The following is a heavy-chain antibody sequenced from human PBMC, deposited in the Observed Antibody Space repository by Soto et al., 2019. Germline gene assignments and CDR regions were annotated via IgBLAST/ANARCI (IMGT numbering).Heavy chain of an antibody. CDR1: GFPSSTYA. Sequence: DVQLLESGGGLVEPGGSLTLSCAASGFPSSTYALNWVRQPPGKGPEWVSTISESGHHTHYADSVKGRFTISRDKSKNTLSMQMNSLRVDDTAIYYCTKSDGCGGGACYTGTYYYFDVWGRGTLVTVSS. D-gene: IGHD3-16*02. CDR2: ISESGHHT. J-gene: IGHJ2*01. CDR3: TKSDGCGGGACYTGTYYYFDV. V-gene: IGHV3-23*01.